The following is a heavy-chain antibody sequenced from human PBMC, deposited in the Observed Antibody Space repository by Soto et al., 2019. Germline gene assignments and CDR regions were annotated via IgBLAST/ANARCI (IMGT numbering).Heavy chain of an antibody. V-gene: IGHV3-21*01. Sequence: GGSLRLSCEAFGFTFSRVSRNWVRQVPGKGLEWVASISSGSSDTWYADSVKGRFIISRDNAQNSLFLQMNTLRPEDTAMYYCARVAYWGPGTQVTVSS. CDR1: GFTFSRVS. CDR3: ARVAY. CDR2: ISSGSSDT. J-gene: IGHJ4*02.